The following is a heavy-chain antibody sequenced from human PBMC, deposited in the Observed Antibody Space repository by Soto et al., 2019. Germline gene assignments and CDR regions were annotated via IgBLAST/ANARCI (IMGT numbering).Heavy chain of an antibody. J-gene: IGHJ4*02. Sequence: QVYLVQSGAEVKQPGSSVKISCKTSGNSFGSYALSWVRQAPGQGLEWMGGVIPVFATANYAQKFRGRMTVTADESTTTVYMELSSQGSEDTAIYYCTAHITVTGPLDYWGQGTLVSVSS. CDR1: GNSFGSYA. V-gene: IGHV1-69*12. D-gene: IGHD6-19*01. CDR2: VIPVFATA. CDR3: TAHITVTGPLDY.